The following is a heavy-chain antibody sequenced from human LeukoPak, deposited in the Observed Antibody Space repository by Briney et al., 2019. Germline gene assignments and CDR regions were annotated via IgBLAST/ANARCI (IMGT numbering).Heavy chain of an antibody. CDR1: GYTFTSND. V-gene: IGHV1-8*03. J-gene: IGHJ5*02. CDR3: ARRYCSSTSCYPRAYWFDP. D-gene: IGHD2-2*01. CDR2: MNPNSGNT. Sequence: ASVKVSCKASGYTFTSNDINWVRQATGQGLEWMGWMNPNSGNTGYAQKFQGRVTITRNTSISTAYMELSSLRSEDTAVYYCARRYCSSTSCYPRAYWFDPWGQGTLVTVSS.